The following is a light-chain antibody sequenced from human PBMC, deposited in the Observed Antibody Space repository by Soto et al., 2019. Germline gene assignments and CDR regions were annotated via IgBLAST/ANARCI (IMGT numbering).Light chain of an antibody. CDR3: QQSYNTPRT. J-gene: IGKJ3*01. V-gene: IGKV1-39*01. CDR1: QSISNF. CDR2: SSS. Sequence: DIQLTQSPSSLSASVGDRVTITCRASQSISNFLNWYQQRPGQAPKLLISSSSNVQSGGPSRFSGRGSGTDFTLPISGLQPEDAASYCCQQSYNTPRTFGQGAKVDIK.